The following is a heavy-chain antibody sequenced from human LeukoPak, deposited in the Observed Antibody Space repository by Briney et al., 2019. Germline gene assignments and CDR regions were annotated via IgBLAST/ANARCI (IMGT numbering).Heavy chain of an antibody. D-gene: IGHD3-16*01. J-gene: IGHJ4*02. Sequence: PGGSLRLSCVASGFTVDTYWMSWVRQAPGKGLDWVAHIKEDGTRKYYVDSVRGRFTISRDNAKNSLFLQMNSLRVEDTAVFYCVAWGSLVVWGQGTLDTVSS. CDR1: GFTVDTYW. CDR2: IKEDGTRK. V-gene: IGHV3-7*01. CDR3: VAWGSLVV.